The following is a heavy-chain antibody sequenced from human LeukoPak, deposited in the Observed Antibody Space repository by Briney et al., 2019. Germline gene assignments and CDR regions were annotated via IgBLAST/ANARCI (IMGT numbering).Heavy chain of an antibody. D-gene: IGHD3-10*01. J-gene: IGHJ5*02. CDR2: ISSSGSTI. CDR1: GFTFSDYY. CDR3: ARDFRVVRGVIITDNWFDP. V-gene: IGHV3-11*01. Sequence: GGSLRLSCAASGFTFSDYYMSWIRQAPGKGLEWVSYISSSGSTIYYADSVKGRFTISRDNAKNSLYPQMNSLRAEDTAVYYCARDFRVVRGVIITDNWFDPWGQGTLVTVSS.